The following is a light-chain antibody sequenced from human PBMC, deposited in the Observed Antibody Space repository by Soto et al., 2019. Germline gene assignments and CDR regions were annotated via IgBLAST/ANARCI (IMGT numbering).Light chain of an antibody. J-gene: IGKJ3*01. CDR2: DAS. V-gene: IGKV1-33*01. CDR1: HVITSY. Sequence: DIQMTQSPSSLSASVGDRVTITCQASHVITSYLNWYQHKPGKAPKLLIYDASILEAGVPSRFSGSASGTDFTFTSSSLQPEDVATYYCQKCDYLPIFGPGTTVDFK. CDR3: QKCDYLPI.